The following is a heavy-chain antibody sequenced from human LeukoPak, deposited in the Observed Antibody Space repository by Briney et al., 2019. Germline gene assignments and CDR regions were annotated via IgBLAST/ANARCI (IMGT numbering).Heavy chain of an antibody. CDR2: ISSSGNSR. CDR1: GFILSNYR. D-gene: IGHD1-26*01. CDR3: AKGGGRKDRPFDY. J-gene: IGHJ4*02. Sequence: GGSLRLSCAASGFILSNYRMNWVRQAPGKGLEWVSYISSSGNSREYADSVKGRFTISRDNARDSLHLQMNSLRVEDTAVYYCAKGGGRKDRPFDYWGQGTLVTVSS. V-gene: IGHV3-48*04.